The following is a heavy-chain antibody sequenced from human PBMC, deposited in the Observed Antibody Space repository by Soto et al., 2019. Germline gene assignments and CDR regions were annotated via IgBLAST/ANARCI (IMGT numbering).Heavy chain of an antibody. D-gene: IGHD6-13*01. J-gene: IGHJ4*02. CDR2: ISGSGGST. Sequence: EVQLLESGGGLVQPGGSLRLSCAASGFTFSSHAMSWVRQAPGKGLEWVSAISGSGGSTYYADSVKGRFTISRDNSKNTLYLQMNSLRAEDTAVYYCAKDLEQQLVLRLDYWGQGTLVTVSS. V-gene: IGHV3-23*01. CDR3: AKDLEQQLVLRLDY. CDR1: GFTFSSHA.